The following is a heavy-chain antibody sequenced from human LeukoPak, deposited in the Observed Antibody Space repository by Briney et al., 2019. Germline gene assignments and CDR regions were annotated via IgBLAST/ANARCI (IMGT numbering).Heavy chain of an antibody. Sequence: SETLSLTCTVSRNSISSGYYWGCIRQPPGKGLEWIGIIYHTGTTYYNSSLKSRVAISVDTSKNQFSLKLNFVTAADTAVYYCARKGRGPYGSVNGYFDYWGQGTLVTVSS. D-gene: IGHD3-10*01. CDR2: IYHTGTT. CDR3: ARKGRGPYGSVNGYFDY. V-gene: IGHV4-38-2*02. CDR1: RNSISSGYY. J-gene: IGHJ4*02.